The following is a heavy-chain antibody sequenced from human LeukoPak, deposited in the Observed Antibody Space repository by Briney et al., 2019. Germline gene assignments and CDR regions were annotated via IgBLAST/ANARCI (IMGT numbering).Heavy chain of an antibody. CDR1: GGSISSGSYY. CDR2: IYTSGST. CDR3: ARAGSSGWPLDYYYMDV. V-gene: IGHV4-61*02. D-gene: IGHD6-19*01. J-gene: IGHJ6*03. Sequence: PSQTLSLTCTVSGGSISSGSYYWRWTRQPAGKGLEWIGRIYTSGSTNYNPSLKSRVTRSVDTSKNQFSLKLSSVTAADTAVYYCARAGSSGWPLDYYYMDVWGKGTTVTVSS.